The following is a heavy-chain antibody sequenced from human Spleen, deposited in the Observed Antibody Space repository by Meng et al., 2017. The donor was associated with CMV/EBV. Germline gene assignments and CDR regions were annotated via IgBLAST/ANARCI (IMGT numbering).Heavy chain of an antibody. CDR3: ARARDGYTLDY. CDR1: GGSVSSTTYY. J-gene: IGHJ4*02. V-gene: IGHV4-39*07. CDR2: IYNSRTT. Sequence: SETLSLTCTVSGGSVSSTTYYWGWIRQPPGKGLEWIGVIYNSRTTYYNPSLKSRIAISVDTSKNQFSLKLSSVTAADTALYYCARARDGYTLDYWGQGTLVTVSS. D-gene: IGHD5-24*01.